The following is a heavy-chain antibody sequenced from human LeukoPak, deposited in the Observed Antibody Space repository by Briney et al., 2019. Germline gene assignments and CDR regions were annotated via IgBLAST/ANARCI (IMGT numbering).Heavy chain of an antibody. D-gene: IGHD2-21*01. V-gene: IGHV3-23*01. CDR3: AKEAFRPALLDF. CDR2: VSNSGAAT. CDR1: GSTFSLSA. J-gene: IGHJ4*02. Sequence: GGSLRLSCAASGSTFSLSAMTWVRQPPGKGLEWVATVSNSGAATYYADSVKGRFSISRDNSKNTVSLEMSNLRTDDTAIYYCAKEAFRPALLDFWGQGSLVTVSS.